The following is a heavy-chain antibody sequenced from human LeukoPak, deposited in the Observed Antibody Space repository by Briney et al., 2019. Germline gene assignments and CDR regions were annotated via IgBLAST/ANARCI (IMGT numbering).Heavy chain of an antibody. D-gene: IGHD3-3*01. CDR2: ISSSSSYI. V-gene: IGHV3-21*01. CDR1: GFTISSYS. J-gene: IGHJ3*02. CDR3: ARMGSGNYASDI. Sequence: GGSLSLSFAASGFTISSYSMNWVRQAPGKGLEWVSYISSSSSYIYYADSVKGRSTISRDNAKNSLYLQMNSLRAEDTAVYHCARMGSGNYASDIWGQGTMVTVSS.